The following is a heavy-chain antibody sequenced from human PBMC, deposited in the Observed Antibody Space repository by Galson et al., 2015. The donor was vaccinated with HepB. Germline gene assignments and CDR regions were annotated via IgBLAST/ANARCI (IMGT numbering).Heavy chain of an antibody. Sequence: SVKVSCKASGYTFTSYYMHRVRQAPGQGLEWMGIINPSGGSTSYAQKFQGRVTMTRDTSTSTVYMELGSLRSEDTAVYYCARDLRRDDAFDIWGQGTMVTVSS. J-gene: IGHJ3*02. CDR2: INPSGGST. CDR1: GYTFTSYY. V-gene: IGHV1-46*01. CDR3: ARDLRRDDAFDI.